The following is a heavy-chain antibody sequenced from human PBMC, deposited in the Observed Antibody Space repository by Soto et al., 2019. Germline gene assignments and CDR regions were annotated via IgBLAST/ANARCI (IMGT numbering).Heavy chain of an antibody. J-gene: IGHJ6*02. CDR2: MNPNSGNT. Sequence: VASVKVSCKASGYTFTSYDINWVRQATGQGLEWMGWMNPNSGNTGYAQKFQGRVTMTRNTSISTAYMELSSLRSEDTAVYYCARSLLLWFGELGYYYGMDVWGQGTTVTVSS. CDR3: ARSLLLWFGELGYYYGMDV. V-gene: IGHV1-8*01. D-gene: IGHD3-10*01. CDR1: GYTFTSYD.